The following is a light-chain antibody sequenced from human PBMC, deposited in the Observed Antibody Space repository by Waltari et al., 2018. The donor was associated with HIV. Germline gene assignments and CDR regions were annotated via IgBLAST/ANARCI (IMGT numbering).Light chain of an antibody. CDR2: EVC. J-gene: IGLJ1*01. CDR3: CSYAGTDTCV. CDR1: ASDIGHFDY. V-gene: IGLV2-11*01. Sequence: QSALTQPRSVSGSPEQSVTISFTGTASDIGHFDYVSLYQHYPVKAPKFMIYEVCQRPSGGPDRFSASKSVITASLSISGLQAEDEADYYCCSYAGTDTCVFGSGTTVTVL.